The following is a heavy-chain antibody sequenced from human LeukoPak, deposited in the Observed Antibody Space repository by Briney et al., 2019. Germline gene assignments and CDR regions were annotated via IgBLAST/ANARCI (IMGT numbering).Heavy chain of an antibody. V-gene: IGHV4-4*07. CDR2: IYTTGTT. D-gene: IGHD1-1*01. Sequence: SETLSLTCSLAARSMNRYYWGSVRQPAGKGLEWIGRIYTTGTTNYSPSLKSRLTMSLDTSKNQFSLKLRSVTAADTAVYYCGRQRYTASYHSVDYWSQGTLVTVSS. CDR1: ARSMNRYY. CDR3: GRQRYTASYHSVDY. J-gene: IGHJ4*02.